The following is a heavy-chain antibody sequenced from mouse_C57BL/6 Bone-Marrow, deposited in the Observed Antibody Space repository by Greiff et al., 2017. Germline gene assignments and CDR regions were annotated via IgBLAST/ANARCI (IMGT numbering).Heavy chain of an antibody. Sequence: QVQLQQSGAELARPGASVKLSCKASGYTFTSYGISWVKQRTGQGLEWIGEIYPRSGNTYYNEKFKGKATLTADKSSSTAYMELRSLTSEDSAVYVCAKFYDYQAWFAYWGQGTLVTVSA. V-gene: IGHV1-81*01. CDR2: IYPRSGNT. CDR1: GYTFTSYG. CDR3: AKFYDYQAWFAY. J-gene: IGHJ3*01. D-gene: IGHD2-4*01.